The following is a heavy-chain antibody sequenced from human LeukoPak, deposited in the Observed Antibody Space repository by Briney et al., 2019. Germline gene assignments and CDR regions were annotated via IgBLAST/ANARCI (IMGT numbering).Heavy chain of an antibody. CDR2: IHPVSGGT. Sequence: GASVKVSCKASGYSFTGNYMHWVRLAPGQGLEWMGWIHPVSGGTSYAQKFQGRVTMTRDTSIRTAYMELSSLRSDDTAVYYCASGRGYGELLDAFDIWGQGTMVTVSS. CDR1: GYSFTGNY. CDR3: ASGRGYGELLDAFDI. D-gene: IGHD1-26*01. V-gene: IGHV1-2*02. J-gene: IGHJ3*02.